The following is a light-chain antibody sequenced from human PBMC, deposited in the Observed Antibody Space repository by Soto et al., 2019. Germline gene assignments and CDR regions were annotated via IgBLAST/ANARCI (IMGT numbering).Light chain of an antibody. CDR1: SSNIGANYD. Sequence: SVLAQPPSVSGAPGQRVTISCTGSSSNIGANYDVHWYQQRPGRAPKLLIFGNNNRPSGVPDRFSGSKSGTSASLAITGIQAAYGGDYYCQSYDTPLSARSVFGTGTYVTVL. V-gene: IGLV1-40*01. CDR2: GNN. J-gene: IGLJ1*01. CDR3: QSYDTPLSARSV.